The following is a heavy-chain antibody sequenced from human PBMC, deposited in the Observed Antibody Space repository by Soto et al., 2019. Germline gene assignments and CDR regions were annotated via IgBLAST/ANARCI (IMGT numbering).Heavy chain of an antibody. CDR3: ARDPRGGYGDYGNWFDP. D-gene: IGHD4-17*01. V-gene: IGHV4-31*02. CDR1: DGSISSGGYY. Sequence: SETLSLTWTVSDGSISSGGYYWSWIRQHPGKGLEWIGYIYYSGSTYYNPSLKSRVTISVDTSKNQFSLKLSSVTAADTAVYYCARDPRGGYGDYGNWFDPWGQGTLVTVSS. CDR2: IYYSGST. J-gene: IGHJ5*02.